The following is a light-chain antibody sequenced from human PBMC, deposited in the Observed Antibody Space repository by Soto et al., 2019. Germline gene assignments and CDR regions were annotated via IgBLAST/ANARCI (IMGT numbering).Light chain of an antibody. CDR1: QSGSSY. CDR3: HQYGASIT. V-gene: IGKV3-11*01. CDR2: DAS. J-gene: IGKJ5*01. Sequence: IMWTKSAGTLSLSPGEVAPVAFRASQSGSSYLAWYQQKPGEAPRLLIYDASNRATGIPDRFSGTWSGTYFILISSRQAPEDVAVYYCHQYGASITFGQGTQVEI.